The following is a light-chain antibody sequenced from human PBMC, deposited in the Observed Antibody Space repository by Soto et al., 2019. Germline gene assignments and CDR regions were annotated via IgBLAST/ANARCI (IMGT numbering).Light chain of an antibody. CDR3: QQYNSYSIT. CDR1: QSISSW. Sequence: DIQMTQSPSTLSASVGDRVTITCRASQSISSWLAWYQQKPGKAPKLLLYKASSLESGVPSRFSGSGSGTEFTLTISSLQPDDFATYYCQQYNSYSITFGQGTRLEI. V-gene: IGKV1-5*03. J-gene: IGKJ5*01. CDR2: KAS.